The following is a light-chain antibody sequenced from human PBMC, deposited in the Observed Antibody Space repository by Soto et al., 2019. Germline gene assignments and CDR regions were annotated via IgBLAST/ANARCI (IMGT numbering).Light chain of an antibody. CDR3: QQLNAYPLT. CDR2: AAS. J-gene: IGKJ5*01. V-gene: IGKV1-39*01. CDR1: QSITSY. Sequence: DIQMTQAPSARSASVGDRVNITCRASQSITSYLNWYQQQPGKAHNLMIYAASSLHSGVPPRFSGAGSGTDFTLTISNLQPEDFATYYCQQLNAYPLTFGQGTRLEIK.